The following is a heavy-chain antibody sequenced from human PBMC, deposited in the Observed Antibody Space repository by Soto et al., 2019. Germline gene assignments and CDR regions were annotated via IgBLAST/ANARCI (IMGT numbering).Heavy chain of an antibody. Sequence: PSETLSLTCTVSGGSISSYYWSWIRQPPGKGLEWIGYIYYSGSTNYNPSLKSRVTISVDTSKNQFSLKLSSVTAADTSVYYCARPHCSGGSCPIDYWGQGTLVTVSS. CDR3: ARPHCSGGSCPIDY. J-gene: IGHJ4*02. D-gene: IGHD2-15*01. CDR2: IYYSGST. V-gene: IGHV4-59*01. CDR1: GGSISSYY.